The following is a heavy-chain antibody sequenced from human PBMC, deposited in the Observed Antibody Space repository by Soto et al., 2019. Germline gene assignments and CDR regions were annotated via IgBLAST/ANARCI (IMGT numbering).Heavy chain of an antibody. Sequence: SETLSLTCSVSAGSLSNYYWTWIRQSPGKGLEWIGEIYHTGSNKYNPSLKSRVAISVDMSKNQFSLTLNSVTPADTAVYYCARGGRGSGLYFLYYFDLWGQGTLVTVSS. J-gene: IGHJ4*02. CDR1: AGSLSNYY. CDR3: ARGGRGSGLYFLYYFDL. CDR2: IYHTGSN. D-gene: IGHD6-19*01. V-gene: IGHV4-59*01.